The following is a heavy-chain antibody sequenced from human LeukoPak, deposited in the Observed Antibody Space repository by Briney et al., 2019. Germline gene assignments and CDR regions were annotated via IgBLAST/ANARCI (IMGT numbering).Heavy chain of an antibody. CDR2: IYHSGST. J-gene: IGHJ4*02. Sequence: SETLSLTCGVPGGSISTSYWWSWVRQPPGKGLEWIGEIYHSGSTNYNPSLKSRVTISMDKSKNQFSLKLSSVTAADTAVYYCARVGVSGWYGTNNWGQGTLVTVSS. D-gene: IGHD6-19*01. V-gene: IGHV4-4*02. CDR1: GGSISTSYW. CDR3: ARVGVSGWYGTNN.